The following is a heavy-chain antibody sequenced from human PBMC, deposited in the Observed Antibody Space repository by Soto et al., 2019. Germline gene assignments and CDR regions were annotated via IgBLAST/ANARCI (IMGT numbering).Heavy chain of an antibody. CDR1: GYTFTSYY. Sequence: ASVKVSCKASGYTFTSYYMHWVRQAPGQGIEWMGRIYPSDGSTSYAQKFQGRVTMTGDTSTSTAYMELSSLSSEDTAVNYCDRVFAGNWNDDPSGGAFDLLGQGRKVTVSS. CDR2: IYPSDGST. CDR3: DRVFAGNWNDDPSGGAFDL. V-gene: IGHV1-46*03. J-gene: IGHJ3*01. D-gene: IGHD1-1*01.